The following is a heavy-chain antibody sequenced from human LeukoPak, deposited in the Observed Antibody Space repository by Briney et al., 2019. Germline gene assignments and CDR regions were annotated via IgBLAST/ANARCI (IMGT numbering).Heavy chain of an antibody. CDR2: ISGGGDAT. D-gene: IGHD2-15*01. CDR3: AKAPVTTCSGAYCYPFDY. Sequence: PGGSLRLSCAASDFSFITYAMSWVRQAPGKGLEWVSTISGGGDATYYAASVKGRFTISRNNSKNTLYLQMNSLRVEDTAVYYCAKAPVTTCSGAYCYPFDYWSQGTLVTVSS. J-gene: IGHJ4*02. V-gene: IGHV3-23*01. CDR1: DFSFITYA.